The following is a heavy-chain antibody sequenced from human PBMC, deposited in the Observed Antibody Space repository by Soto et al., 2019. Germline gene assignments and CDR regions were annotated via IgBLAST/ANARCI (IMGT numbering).Heavy chain of an antibody. CDR3: ARGGGYDPIGQYYYYYYYMDV. CDR1: GFTFSSYS. CDR2: ISSSSSSYI. Sequence: PGGSLRLSCAASGFTFSSYSMNWVRQAPGKGLEWVSSISSSSSSYIYYADSVKGRFTISRDNAKNSLYLQMNSRRAEDTAVYYCARGGGYDPIGQYYYYYYYMDVWGKGTTVTVSS. J-gene: IGHJ6*03. V-gene: IGHV3-21*01. D-gene: IGHD5-12*01.